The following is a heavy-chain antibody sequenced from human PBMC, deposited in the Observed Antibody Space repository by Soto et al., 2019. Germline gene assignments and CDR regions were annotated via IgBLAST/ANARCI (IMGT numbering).Heavy chain of an antibody. CDR1: CGSISSYY. CDR2: IYYSGST. V-gene: IGHV4-59*01. J-gene: IGHJ3*02. D-gene: IGHD3-22*01. CDR3: ARRRYYDSSGYYLGAFDI. Sequence: PSETLSLTCTVSCGSISSYYWSWIRQPPGNGLEWIWYIYYSGSTNYNPSLKGRVTISVDKSKNQFYLKLSSVTAADTAVYYCARRRYYDSSGYYLGAFDIWGQGTMVTVSS.